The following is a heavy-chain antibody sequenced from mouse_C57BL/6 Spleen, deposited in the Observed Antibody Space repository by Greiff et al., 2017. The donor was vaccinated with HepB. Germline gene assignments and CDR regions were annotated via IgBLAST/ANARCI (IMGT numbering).Heavy chain of an antibody. CDR2: INPNNGGT. D-gene: IGHD3-2*02. V-gene: IGHV1-26*01. Sequence: EVQLQQSGPELVKPGASVKISCKASGYTFTDYYMNWVKQSHGKSLEWIGDINPNNGGTSYNQKFKGKATLTVDKSSSTAYMELRSLTSEDSAVYDCARGGKGYAGAMDYWGQGTSVTVSS. CDR1: GYTFTDYY. CDR3: ARGGKGYAGAMDY. J-gene: IGHJ4*01.